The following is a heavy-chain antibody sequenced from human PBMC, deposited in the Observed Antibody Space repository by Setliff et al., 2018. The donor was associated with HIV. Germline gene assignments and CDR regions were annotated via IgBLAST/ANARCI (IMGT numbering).Heavy chain of an antibody. J-gene: IGHJ4*02. D-gene: IGHD3-3*01. CDR2: IYHSGST. CDR3: ARCAYYNFWSGYYCGY. CDR1: GGPISSSNW. V-gene: IGHV4-4*02. Sequence: SETLSLTCAVSGGPISSSNWWSWVRQPPGKGLEWIGEIYHSGSTNYNPSLKSRVTISVDKSKNQFSLKLSSVTAADTAVYYCARCAYYNFWSGYYCGYWGQGTLVTVSS.